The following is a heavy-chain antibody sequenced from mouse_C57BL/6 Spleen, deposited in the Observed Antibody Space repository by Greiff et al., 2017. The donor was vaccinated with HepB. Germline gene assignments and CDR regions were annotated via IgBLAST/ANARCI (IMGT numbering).Heavy chain of an antibody. CDR2: IYPSDSET. D-gene: IGHD1-1*01. J-gene: IGHJ2*01. V-gene: IGHV1-61*01. CDR3: ARRHTTVVAFDY. Sequence: QVQLQQPGAELVRPGSSVKLSCKASGYTFTSYWMDWVKQRPGQGLEWIGNIYPSDSETHYNQKFKDKATLTVDKASSTAYMQLSSLTSEDSAVYYCARRHTTVVAFDYWGQGTTLTVSS. CDR1: GYTFTSYW.